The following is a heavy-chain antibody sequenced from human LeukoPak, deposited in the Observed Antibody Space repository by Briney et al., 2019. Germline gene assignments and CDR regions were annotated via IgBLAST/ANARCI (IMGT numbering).Heavy chain of an antibody. D-gene: IGHD6-19*01. CDR1: GSTVSSNY. J-gene: IGHJ5*02. Sequence: GGSLRLSCAASGSTVSSNYMSWVRQAPGKGLEWVSVIYSGGSTYYADSVKGRFTISRDNSKNTLYLQMNSLRAEDTAVYYCARDGRFSSGSSNWFDPWGQGTLVTVSS. CDR3: ARDGRFSSGSSNWFDP. V-gene: IGHV3-53*01. CDR2: IYSGGST.